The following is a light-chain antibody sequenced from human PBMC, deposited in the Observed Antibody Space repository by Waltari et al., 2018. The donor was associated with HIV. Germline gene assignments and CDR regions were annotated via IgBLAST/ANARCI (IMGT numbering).Light chain of an antibody. Sequence: QSALTQPASVSGSPGQSITIPCTGTSSDVGGSNYVPWYQQRPGKAPKLMICEVSNRPSGVSHRFSCSKSGNTASLTISGLQSEDEADYYCTSYTSSSTQIFGTGTKVTVL. CDR3: TSYTSSSTQI. J-gene: IGLJ1*01. CDR1: SSDVGGSNY. V-gene: IGLV2-14*01. CDR2: EVS.